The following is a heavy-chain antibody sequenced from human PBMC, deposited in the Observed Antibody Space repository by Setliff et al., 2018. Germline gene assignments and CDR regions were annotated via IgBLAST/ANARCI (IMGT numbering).Heavy chain of an antibody. D-gene: IGHD3-22*01. CDR3: ARAGYDSSGYYYEGGTY. J-gene: IGHJ4*02. CDR1: GYTFTSYG. Sequence: AASVKVSCKASGYTFTSYGISWVRQAPGQGLEWMGWISAYNGNTNYAQKFQGRVTMTRNSSISTAYMELSTLRSEDTAVYYCARAGYDSSGYYYEGGTYWGQGTLVTVSS. V-gene: IGHV1-18*01. CDR2: ISAYNGNT.